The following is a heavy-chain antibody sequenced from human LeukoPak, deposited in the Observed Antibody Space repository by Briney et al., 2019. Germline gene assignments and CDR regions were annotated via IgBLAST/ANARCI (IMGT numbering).Heavy chain of an antibody. CDR1: GGSISSYY. CDR2: IYYSGST. J-gene: IGHJ4*02. V-gene: IGHV4-59*01. CDR3: ARDFVLDY. Sequence: NSSETLSLTCTVSGGSISSYYWSWIRQPPGKGLEWIGYIYYSGSTNYNPSLKSRVTISVDTSKNQFSLKLSSVTAADTAVYYCARDFVLDYWGQGTLVTVSS. D-gene: IGHD3-16*02.